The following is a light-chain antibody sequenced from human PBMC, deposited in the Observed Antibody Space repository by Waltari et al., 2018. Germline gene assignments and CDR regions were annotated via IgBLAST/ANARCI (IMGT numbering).Light chain of an antibody. V-gene: IGLV2-14*03. CDR3: CSFTSSSTWV. CDR1: ATDIGGYNY. CDR2: DVS. Sequence: QSALTQPASVSGSPGQSITISCTGTATDIGGYNYVSWYQQHPGKAPKLVIFDVSSRPSGISDRFSASKFGNTASLTISGLQPDDEADYYCCSFTSSSTWVFGGGTKLTVL. J-gene: IGLJ3*02.